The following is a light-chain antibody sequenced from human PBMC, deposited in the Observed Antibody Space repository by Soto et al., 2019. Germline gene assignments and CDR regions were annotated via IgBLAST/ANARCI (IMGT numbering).Light chain of an antibody. CDR2: DAS. CDR3: QQYGSSLMYT. J-gene: IGKJ2*01. V-gene: IGKV3D-20*01. Sequence: EIVLTQSPATLSLSPGERATLSCGASQTVSINYLAWYQQKPGLAPRLLIYDASTKATGIPDRFSGSGSGTHFTLTLSRLQPEDSAVYYCQQYGSSLMYTFGQGTKLEI. CDR1: QTVSINY.